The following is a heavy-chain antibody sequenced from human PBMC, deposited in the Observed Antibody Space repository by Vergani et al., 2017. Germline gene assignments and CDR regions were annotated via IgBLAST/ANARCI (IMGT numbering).Heavy chain of an antibody. CDR3: ARLNIVVVTASLGYFDL. CDR2: IYPGDSDT. V-gene: IGHV5-51*01. CDR1: GYSFTSYW. Sequence: EVPLVQSGAEVKKPGESLKISCKGSGYSFTSYWIGWVRQMPGKGLEWMGIIYPGDSDTRYSPSFQGQVTISPDKSISTAYLHWSNMKASDTAIYYCARLNIVVVTASLGYFDLWGRGTLVTASS. D-gene: IGHD2-21*02. J-gene: IGHJ2*01.